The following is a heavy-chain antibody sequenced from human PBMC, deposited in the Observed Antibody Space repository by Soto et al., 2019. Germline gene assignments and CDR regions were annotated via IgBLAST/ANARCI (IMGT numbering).Heavy chain of an antibody. J-gene: IGHJ4*02. V-gene: IGHV1-46*01. D-gene: IGHD6-19*01. CDR1: GYTFTSYY. CDR2: INPSGGST. Sequence: ASVKVSCKASGYTFTSYYMHWVRQAPGQGLEWMGIINPSGGSTSYAQKFQGRVTMTRDTSTSTVYMKLSSLRSEDTAVYYCARVIIVAVAGTDGFDYWGQGTLVTVSS. CDR3: ARVIIVAVAGTDGFDY.